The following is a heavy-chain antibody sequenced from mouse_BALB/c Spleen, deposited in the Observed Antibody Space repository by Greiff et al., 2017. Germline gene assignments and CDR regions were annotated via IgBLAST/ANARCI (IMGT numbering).Heavy chain of an antibody. CDR1: GFTFSSFG. CDR3: ARGQVLYYYAMDY. Sequence: DVLLVESGGGLVQPGGSRKLSCAASGFTFSSFGMHWVRQAPEKGLEWVAYISSGSSTIYYADTVKGRFTISRDNPKNTLFLQMTSLRSEDTAMYYCARGQVLYYYAMDYWGQGTSVTVSA. J-gene: IGHJ4*01. V-gene: IGHV5-17*02. CDR2: ISSGSSTI. D-gene: IGHD6-1*01.